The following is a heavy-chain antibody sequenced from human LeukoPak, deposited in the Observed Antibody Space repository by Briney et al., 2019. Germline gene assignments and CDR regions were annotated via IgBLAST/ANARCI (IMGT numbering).Heavy chain of an antibody. Sequence: ASVKVSCKTSGYTFTAYHVHWVRQAPGQGREFMGWIYPPTGGTVLAEKFQGRVTMTRDTSITTVYMELSGLTFDDTAVYYCVRENWYYDHWGQGTLVTVSS. CDR1: GYTFTAYH. D-gene: IGHD3-16*01. V-gene: IGHV1-2*02. CDR2: IYPPTGGT. CDR3: VRENWYYDH. J-gene: IGHJ4*02.